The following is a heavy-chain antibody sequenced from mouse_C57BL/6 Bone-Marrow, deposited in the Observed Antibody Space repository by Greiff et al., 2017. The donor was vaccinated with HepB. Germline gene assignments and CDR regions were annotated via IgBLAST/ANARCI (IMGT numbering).Heavy chain of an antibody. J-gene: IGHJ3*01. CDR1: GYALRSYW. D-gene: IGHD6-2*01. Sequence: VQRQQSGAERGKEGAEVKRDCKASGYALRSYWMNWVKQRPGKGLEWIGQIYPGDGDTNYNGKFKGKATLTADKSSSTAYMQLSSLTSEDSAVYFCARLSLGFAYWGQGTLVTVSA. CDR2: IYPGDGDT. V-gene: IGHV1-80*01. CDR3: ARLSLGFAY.